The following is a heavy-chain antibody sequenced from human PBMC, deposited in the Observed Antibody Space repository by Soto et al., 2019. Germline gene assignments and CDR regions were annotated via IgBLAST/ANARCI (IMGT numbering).Heavy chain of an antibody. Sequence: SETLSLTCTVSGGSISSSSYYWGWIRQPPGKGLEWIGSIYYSGSTYYNPSLKSRVTISVDTSKNQFSLKLSSVTAADTAVYYCARVALGPTGDPGWYFDLWGRGTLVTVSS. CDR3: ARVALGPTGDPGWYFDL. J-gene: IGHJ2*01. D-gene: IGHD7-27*01. CDR1: GGSISSSSYY. V-gene: IGHV4-39*07. CDR2: IYYSGST.